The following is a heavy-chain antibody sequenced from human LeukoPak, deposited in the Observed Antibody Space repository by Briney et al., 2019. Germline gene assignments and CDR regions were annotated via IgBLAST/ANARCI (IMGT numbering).Heavy chain of an antibody. Sequence: SLSLTCTVSGGSISSGSYYWSWIRQPAGTGLEWIGRIYTSGSTNYNPSLKSRVTISVDTSKNQFSLKLSSVTAADTAVYYCARAPTTPYYYYMDVWGKGTTVTVSS. CDR3: ARAPTTPYYYYMDV. J-gene: IGHJ6*03. D-gene: IGHD4-11*01. CDR1: GGSISSGSYY. CDR2: IYTSGST. V-gene: IGHV4-61*02.